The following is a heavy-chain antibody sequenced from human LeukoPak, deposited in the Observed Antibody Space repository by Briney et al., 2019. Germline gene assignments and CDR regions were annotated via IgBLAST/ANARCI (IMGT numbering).Heavy chain of an antibody. D-gene: IGHD3-10*01. J-gene: IGHJ2*01. Sequence: SETLSLTCAVHGGSFSGYYWSWIRQPPGKGLEWIGEINHSGSTNYNPSLKSRVTISVDTSKNQFSLKLSSVTAADTAVYYCARSYYKVWYFDLWGRGTLVTVSS. CDR3: ARSYYKVWYFDL. CDR1: GGSFSGYY. CDR2: INHSGST. V-gene: IGHV4-34*01.